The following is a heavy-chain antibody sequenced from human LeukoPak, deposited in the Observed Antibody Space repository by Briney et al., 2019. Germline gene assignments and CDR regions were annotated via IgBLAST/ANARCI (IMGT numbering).Heavy chain of an antibody. J-gene: IGHJ4*02. CDR1: GFTFTGYY. CDR2: INPDSGGS. CDR3: TRSWNDALGY. D-gene: IGHD1-1*01. V-gene: IGHV1-2*02. Sequence: ASVKVSSKASGFTFTGYYMQWVRQAPGQGLEWMGWINPDSGGSNYAQKFLGRITMTRDTSITTAYMGLSRLTSDDTSVYYCTRSWNDALGYWGQGTLVTVSS.